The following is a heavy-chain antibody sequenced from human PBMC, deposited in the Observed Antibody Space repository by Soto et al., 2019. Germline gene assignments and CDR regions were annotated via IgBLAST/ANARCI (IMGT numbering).Heavy chain of an antibody. Sequence: QVQLVESWGGVVQPGRSLRLSCAASGFTFSSYAMHWVRQAPGKGLEWVAVISYDGSNKNHADTVKGRFTISRDNSKNTLYLQMNSLRAEDTAVYYCARGYDFWSGYYYPYGMDVWGQGTTVTVSS. CDR3: ARGYDFWSGYYYPYGMDV. J-gene: IGHJ6*02. V-gene: IGHV3-30-3*01. D-gene: IGHD3-3*01. CDR2: ISYDGSNK. CDR1: GFTFSSYA.